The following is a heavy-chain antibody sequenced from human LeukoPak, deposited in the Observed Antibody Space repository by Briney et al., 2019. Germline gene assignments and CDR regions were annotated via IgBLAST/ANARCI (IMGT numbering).Heavy chain of an antibody. V-gene: IGHV3-74*01. D-gene: IGHD3-10*01. J-gene: IGHJ5*02. Sequence: GGSLRLSCAASGFTFSSYWMHWVRQAPGKGLVWVTRINSDGSSTNYADSVKGRFTISRDNAKNTLYLRMNSLRADDTAVYYCTPGSGSYFGWFDPWGLGTLVTVSS. CDR2: INSDGSST. CDR1: GFTFSSYW. CDR3: TPGSGSYFGWFDP.